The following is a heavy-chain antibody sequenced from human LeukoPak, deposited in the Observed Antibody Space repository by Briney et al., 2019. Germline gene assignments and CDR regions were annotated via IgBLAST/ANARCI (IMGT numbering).Heavy chain of an antibody. CDR2: ISATGGTT. J-gene: IGHJ4*02. D-gene: IGHD6-19*01. V-gene: IGHV3-23*01. CDR3: ARDSVAGDFDY. Sequence: PGGSLRLSCAASGFTFSSYGMSWVRQAPGKGLEWVSAISATGGTTYYADSVKGRFTISRDNAKNSLFLQMNSLRAEDTAVYYCARDSVAGDFDYWGQGTLVTVSS. CDR1: GFTFSSYG.